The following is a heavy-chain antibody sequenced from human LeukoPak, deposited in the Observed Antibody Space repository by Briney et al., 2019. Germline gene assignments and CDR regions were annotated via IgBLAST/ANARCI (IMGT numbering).Heavy chain of an antibody. Sequence: ASVKVSCKASGYTFTGYYMHWVRQAPGQGLEWMGWINPNSGGTNYAQKFQGRVTMTRDTSISTAYMELSRLRSDDTAVYYCARDLGTYYYDSSGLDYWGQGTLVTVSS. D-gene: IGHD3-22*01. J-gene: IGHJ4*02. V-gene: IGHV1-2*02. CDR3: ARDLGTYYYDSSGLDY. CDR2: INPNSGGT. CDR1: GYTFTGYY.